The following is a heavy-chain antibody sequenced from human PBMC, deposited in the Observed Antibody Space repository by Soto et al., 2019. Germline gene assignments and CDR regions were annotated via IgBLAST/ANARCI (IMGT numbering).Heavy chain of an antibody. CDR2: IKSKTDGGTT. CDR1: GFIFTNAG. V-gene: IGHV3-15*01. D-gene: IGHD6-6*01. Sequence: PGGSLRLSCAASGFIFTNAGMSGVRQAPGKGLEWVGRIKSKTDGGTTDCAAAVKGRFSISRDDSKNTLYLQMDSLKTEDTAVYYCTTGLSSSSSGWGQGTLVTVSS. CDR3: TTGLSSSSSG. J-gene: IGHJ4*02.